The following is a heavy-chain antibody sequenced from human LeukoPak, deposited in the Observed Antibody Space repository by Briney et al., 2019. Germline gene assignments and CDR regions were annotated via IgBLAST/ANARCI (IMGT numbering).Heavy chain of an antibody. CDR2: IGSTGTTI. CDR3: ARVGWGQQLARLDY. V-gene: IGHV3-48*01. D-gene: IGHD6-13*01. CDR1: GFTFSDYS. J-gene: IGHJ4*02. Sequence: LPGGSLRLSCVASGFTFSDYSIHSARQDPGKGLEWGSYIGSTGTTIYHADSVKGRFTISRDNAKNSLLRQMHSLRVEDTAVYSRARVGWGQQLARLDYWGQGTLVTVSS.